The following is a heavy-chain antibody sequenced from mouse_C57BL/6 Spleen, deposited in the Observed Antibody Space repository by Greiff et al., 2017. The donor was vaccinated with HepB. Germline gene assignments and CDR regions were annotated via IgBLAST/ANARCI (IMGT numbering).Heavy chain of an antibody. CDR3: ARSGGWSDY. J-gene: IGHJ2*01. Sequence: VQLQQPGAELVRPGSSVKLSCKASGYTFTSYWMDWVKQRPGQGLEWIGNIYPSDSETHYNQKFKDKATLTVDKSSSTAYMQLSSLTSEDSAVYYCARSGGWSDYWGQGTTLTVSS. CDR2: IYPSDSET. D-gene: IGHD2-3*01. V-gene: IGHV1-61*01. CDR1: GYTFTSYW.